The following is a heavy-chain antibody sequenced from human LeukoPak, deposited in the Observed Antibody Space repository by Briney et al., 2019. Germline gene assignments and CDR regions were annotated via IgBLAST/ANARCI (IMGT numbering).Heavy chain of an antibody. CDR2: IYHSGST. V-gene: IGHV4-4*02. CDR1: GGSISSSNW. Sequence: SETLSLTCAVAGGSISSSNWWSWVRQPPGKGLEWIGEIYHSGSTNYNPSLKSRVTISVDTSKSQFSLKLSSVTAADTAVYYCVRGEGPRTPHFDYWGQGTLVTVSS. J-gene: IGHJ4*02. CDR3: VRGEGPRTPHFDY.